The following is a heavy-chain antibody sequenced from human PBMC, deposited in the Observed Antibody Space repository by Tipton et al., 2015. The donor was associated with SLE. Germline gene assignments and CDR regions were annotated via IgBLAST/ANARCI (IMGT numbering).Heavy chain of an antibody. CDR1: GGSISSYY. Sequence: LRLSCTVSGGSISSYYWSWIRQPPGKRLEWIGYIYYSGSTNYNPSLKSRVTISVDTSKNQFSPKLSSVTAADTAVYYCAREVVGADDAFDIWGQGTMVTVSS. D-gene: IGHD1-26*01. CDR2: IYYSGST. V-gene: IGHV4-59*01. CDR3: AREVVGADDAFDI. J-gene: IGHJ3*02.